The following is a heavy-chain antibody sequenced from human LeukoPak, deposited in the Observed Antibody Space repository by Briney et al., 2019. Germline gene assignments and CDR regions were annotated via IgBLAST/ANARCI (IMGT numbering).Heavy chain of an antibody. Sequence: SQTLSLTCAISGDSVSSNSDAWNWIRQSPSRGLEWLGRTYYRSKWYNDYAVSVKSRITINPDTSKNQFSLQLNSVTPEDTAVYYYATEGSHMAFDIWGQGTMVTVSS. CDR2: TYYRSKWYN. CDR1: GDSVSSNSDA. J-gene: IGHJ3*02. D-gene: IGHD3-10*01. CDR3: ATEGSHMAFDI. V-gene: IGHV6-1*01.